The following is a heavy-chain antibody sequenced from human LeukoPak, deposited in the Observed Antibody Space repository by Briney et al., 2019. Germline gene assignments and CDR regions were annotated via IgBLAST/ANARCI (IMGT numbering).Heavy chain of an antibody. Sequence: GGSLRLSCAASGFSFSSFWMRWVRQAPGKGLEWVANIKQDGSEKDSLDSVKGRFTFSRDNANNSLYLQMSRLRAEDTAVYYCARYIEGYFDSWGQGTLVTVSS. CDR2: IKQDGSEK. CDR1: GFSFSSFW. D-gene: IGHD3-16*02. J-gene: IGHJ4*02. V-gene: IGHV3-7*01. CDR3: ARYIEGYFDS.